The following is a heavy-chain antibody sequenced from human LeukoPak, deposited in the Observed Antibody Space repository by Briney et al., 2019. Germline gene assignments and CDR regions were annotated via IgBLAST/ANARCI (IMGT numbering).Heavy chain of an antibody. J-gene: IGHJ4*02. V-gene: IGHV1-69*13. CDR1: GGTFSSYT. Sequence: ASVKVSCKASGGTFSSYTISWVRQAPGQGPEYMGGIIPMFGTANYGQNFQGRVTITADESTSTAHMELRSLRVEDTAVYYCARNRYCSSPNCPFDYWGQGTLVTVSS. CDR3: ARNRYCSSPNCPFDY. D-gene: IGHD2-2*01. CDR2: IIPMFGTA.